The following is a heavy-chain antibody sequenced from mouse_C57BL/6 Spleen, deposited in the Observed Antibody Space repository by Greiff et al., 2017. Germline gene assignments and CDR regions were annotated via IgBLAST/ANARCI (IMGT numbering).Heavy chain of an antibody. J-gene: IGHJ4*01. Sequence: QVQLQQPGAELVMPGASVKLSCKASGYTFTSYWMHWVKQRPGQGLEWIGEIDPSDSYTNYNQKFKGKSTLTVDKSSSTAYMQRSSLTSEDSAVYYGARGYSGDMDYWGQGTSVTVSS. CDR1: GYTFTSYW. V-gene: IGHV1-69*01. D-gene: IGHD3-1*01. CDR3: ARGYSGDMDY. CDR2: IDPSDSYT.